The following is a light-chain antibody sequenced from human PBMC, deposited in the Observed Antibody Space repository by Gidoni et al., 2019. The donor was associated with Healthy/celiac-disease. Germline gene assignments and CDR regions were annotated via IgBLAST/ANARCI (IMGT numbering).Light chain of an antibody. CDR1: QSLVYSDGNTY. CDR2: KVS. V-gene: IGKV2-30*01. CDR3: MQGTHWLGKYT. Sequence: DVVMTQSPLSLPVTLGQPASISCRSSQSLVYSDGNTYLNWFQQRPGQSPRRLIYKVSNRDSGVPDRFSGSGSGTDFTLKISRVEAEDVGVYYCMQGTHWLGKYTFGQGTKLEIK. J-gene: IGKJ2*01.